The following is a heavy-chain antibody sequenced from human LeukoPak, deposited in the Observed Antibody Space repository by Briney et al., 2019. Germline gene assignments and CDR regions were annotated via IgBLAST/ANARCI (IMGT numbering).Heavy chain of an antibody. Sequence: ASVKVSCKASGYTFTSYGISWVRQAPGQRLEWMGWISAYNGNTNYAQKLQGRVTMTTDTSTSTAYMELRSLRSDDTAVYYCARDLSVRGVIIALSTKEFDYWGQGTLVTVSS. J-gene: IGHJ4*02. V-gene: IGHV1-18*01. CDR1: GYTFTSYG. CDR3: ARDLSVRGVIIALSTKEFDY. D-gene: IGHD3-10*01. CDR2: ISAYNGNT.